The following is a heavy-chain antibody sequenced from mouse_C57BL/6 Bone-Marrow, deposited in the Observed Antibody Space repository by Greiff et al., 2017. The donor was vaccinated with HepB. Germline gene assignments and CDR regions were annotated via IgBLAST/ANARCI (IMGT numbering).Heavy chain of an antibody. CDR1: GFTFTDYY. J-gene: IGHJ4*01. V-gene: IGHV7-3*01. CDR2: IRNKANGYTT. D-gene: IGHD2-10*02. Sequence: EVQRVESGGGLVQPGGSLSLSCAASGFTFTDYYMSWVRQPPGKALEWLGFIRNKANGYTTEYSASVKGRFTISRDNSQSILYLQMNALRAEDSATYYCARWGYANYAMDYWGQGTSVTVSS. CDR3: ARWGYANYAMDY.